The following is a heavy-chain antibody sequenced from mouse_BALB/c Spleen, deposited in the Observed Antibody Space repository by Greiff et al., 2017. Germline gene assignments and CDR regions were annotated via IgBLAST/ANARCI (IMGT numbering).Heavy chain of an antibody. CDR3: ASQYGNYVAFAY. D-gene: IGHD2-10*02. J-gene: IGHJ3*01. Sequence: VQLKESGGDLVKPGGSLKLSCAASGFTFSSYGMSWVRQTPDKRLEWVATISSGGSYTYYPDSVKGRFTISRDNAKNTLYLQMSSLKSEDTAMYYCASQYGNYVAFAYWGQGTLVTVSA. V-gene: IGHV5-6*01. CDR1: GFTFSSYG. CDR2: ISSGGSYT.